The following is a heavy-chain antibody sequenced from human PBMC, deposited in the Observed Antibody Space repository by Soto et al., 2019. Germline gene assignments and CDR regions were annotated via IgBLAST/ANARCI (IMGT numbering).Heavy chain of an antibody. CDR2: IYYSGST. CDR3: ARDSRFRLDGMDV. J-gene: IGHJ6*02. V-gene: IGHV4-31*03. Sequence: SETLSLTCTVSGGSISSGGYYWSWIRQHPGKGLEWIGYIYYSGSTYYNPSLKSRVTISVDTSKNQFSLRLSSVTAADTAVYYCARDSRFRLDGMDVWGQGTTVTVSS. D-gene: IGHD3-10*01. CDR1: GGSISSGGYY.